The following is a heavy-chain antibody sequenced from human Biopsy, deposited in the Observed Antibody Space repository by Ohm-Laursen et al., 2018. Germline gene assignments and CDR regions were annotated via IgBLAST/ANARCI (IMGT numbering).Heavy chain of an antibody. J-gene: IGHJ5*02. D-gene: IGHD2-2*01. CDR1: GYSMSTYY. Sequence: SDTLSLTCSVSGYSMSTYYWSWIRQPPGKGMEWIGYIYYSGSTSYNPSLKSRVTISVDMSKNQFSLKLTSVAAADTAVYYCARHRGGMPSSGNWFDHWGQGTLVTVSS. CDR2: IYYSGST. CDR3: ARHRGGMPSSGNWFDH. V-gene: IGHV4-59*08.